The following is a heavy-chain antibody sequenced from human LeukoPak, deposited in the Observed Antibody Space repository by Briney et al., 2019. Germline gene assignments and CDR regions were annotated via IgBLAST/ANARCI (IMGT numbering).Heavy chain of an antibody. CDR3: ARDHSGNYVGPAFDI. D-gene: IGHD1-26*01. CDR1: GFTFSSYS. Sequence: GGSLRLSCAASGFTFSSYSMNWVRQAPGKGLEWVSSISTNSHYIYHADSVKGRFTISRDNAKNSLYLQMNSLRAEDTAVYYCARDHSGNYVGPAFDIWGHGTMVTVSS. J-gene: IGHJ3*02. V-gene: IGHV3-21*01. CDR2: ISTNSHYI.